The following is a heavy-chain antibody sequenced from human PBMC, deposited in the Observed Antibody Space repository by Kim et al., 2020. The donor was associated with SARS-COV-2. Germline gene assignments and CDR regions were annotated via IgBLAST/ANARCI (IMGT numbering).Heavy chain of an antibody. CDR2: ISSNGGST. CDR3: ARGGWGYYYYYYGMDV. V-gene: IGHV3-64*01. J-gene: IGHJ6*01. Sequence: GGSLRLSCAASGFTFSSYAMHWVRQAPGKGLEYVSAISSNGGSTYYANSVKGRFTISRDNSKNTLYLQMGSLRAEDMAVYYCARGGWGYYYYYYGMDVWGQGTKVTVSS. CDR1: GFTFSSYA. D-gene: IGHD3-16*01.